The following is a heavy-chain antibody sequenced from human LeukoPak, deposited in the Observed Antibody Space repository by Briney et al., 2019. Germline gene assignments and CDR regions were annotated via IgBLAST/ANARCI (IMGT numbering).Heavy chain of an antibody. CDR3: ARAPSRPYYDFWSGYYFNY. V-gene: IGHV1-8*03. J-gene: IGHJ4*02. Sequence: ASLKVSCKPSGYTFTSYDINWVRQAAAQGLEWMGWMNPNSGSTGYAQKVQGRVTITRNPSISTAYRALSSLRSEDTAVYYCARAPSRPYYDFWSGYYFNYWGQGTLVTVSS. CDR2: MNPNSGST. D-gene: IGHD3-3*01. CDR1: GYTFTSYD.